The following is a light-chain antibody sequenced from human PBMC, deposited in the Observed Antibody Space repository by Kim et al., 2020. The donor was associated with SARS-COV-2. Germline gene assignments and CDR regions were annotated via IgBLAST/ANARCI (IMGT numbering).Light chain of an antibody. Sequence: QTATLTCTWSSSNVGNEGAAWLQQHQGHPPKLLSYRNNNRPSGISERLSASRSGNTASLTISGLQPEDEADYYCTAWDSSLSAWVFGGGTKVTVL. CDR3: TAWDSSLSAWV. V-gene: IGLV10-54*01. J-gene: IGLJ3*02. CDR2: RNN. CDR1: SSNVGNEG.